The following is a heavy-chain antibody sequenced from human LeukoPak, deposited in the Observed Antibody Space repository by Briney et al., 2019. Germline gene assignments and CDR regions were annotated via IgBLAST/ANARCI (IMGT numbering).Heavy chain of an antibody. J-gene: IGHJ4*02. Sequence: PSQTLSLTCTVSVGSISSGGYYWSWIRQHPGKGLEWIGYIYYSGSTYYNPSLKSRVTISVDTSKNQFSLKLSSVTAADTAVYYCARFGRSQLPLDYWGQGTLVTVSS. D-gene: IGHD1-26*01. V-gene: IGHV4-31*03. CDR3: ARFGRSQLPLDY. CDR2: IYYSGST. CDR1: VGSISSGGYY.